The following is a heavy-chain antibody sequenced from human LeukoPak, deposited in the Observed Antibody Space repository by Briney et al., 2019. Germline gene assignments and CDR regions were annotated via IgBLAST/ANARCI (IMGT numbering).Heavy chain of an antibody. J-gene: IGHJ4*02. CDR1: GFTFTEYA. D-gene: IGHD5-12*01. CDR2: ISYDGSRT. Sequence: PGGSLRLSCAASGFTFTEYAMHWVRQAPDKGLEWVALISYDGSRTEYADSVKGRFTISRDNSKNTLYLQMNSLRAEDTAVYYCAKDGRYSGYDPFDYWGRGTLVTVSS. CDR3: AKDGRYSGYDPFDY. V-gene: IGHV3-30*07.